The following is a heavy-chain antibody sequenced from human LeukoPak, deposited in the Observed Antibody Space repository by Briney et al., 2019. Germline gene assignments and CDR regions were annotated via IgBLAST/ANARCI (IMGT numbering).Heavy chain of an antibody. CDR2: INQDGREK. D-gene: IGHD5-24*01. V-gene: IGHV3-7*04. Sequence: GGSLRLSCAASGFTFSSYWMTWVRQAPGKGPEWVANINQDGREKHYVDSLTGRFTISRDNAKNSLYLQMSSLRVEDTAVYYCARDKGDGYNFYDMDVWGQGTTVTVSS. CDR1: GFTFSSYW. CDR3: ARDKGDGYNFYDMDV. J-gene: IGHJ6*02.